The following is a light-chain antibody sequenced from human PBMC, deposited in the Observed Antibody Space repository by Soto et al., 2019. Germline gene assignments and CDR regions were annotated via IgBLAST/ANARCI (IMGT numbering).Light chain of an antibody. J-gene: IGKJ4*01. CDR1: QSVGSS. CDR3: QQRSNWPFT. Sequence: EIVLTLSPATLSLSPGERATLSCRASQSVGSSLAWYQQKPGLAPRLLIFDASKRAPGIPARFSGSGSGTDFTLTIICLEPEDSAVYYCQQRSNWPFTFGGGTKVEIK. CDR2: DAS. V-gene: IGKV3-11*01.